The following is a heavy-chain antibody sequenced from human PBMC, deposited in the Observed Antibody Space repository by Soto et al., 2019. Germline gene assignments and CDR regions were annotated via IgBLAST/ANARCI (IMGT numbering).Heavy chain of an antibody. D-gene: IGHD3-9*01. CDR2: ISSSSSYI. V-gene: IGHV3-21*01. Sequence: EVQLVESGGGLVKPGGSLRLSCAASGFTFSSYSMNWVRQAPGKGLEWVSSISSSSSYIYYADSVKGRFTISRDNAKNSLYLQMNSLRAEDTAVYYCARAGDMHNANYYYYYMDVWGKGTTVTVSS. J-gene: IGHJ6*03. CDR1: GFTFSSYS. CDR3: ARAGDMHNANYYYYYMDV.